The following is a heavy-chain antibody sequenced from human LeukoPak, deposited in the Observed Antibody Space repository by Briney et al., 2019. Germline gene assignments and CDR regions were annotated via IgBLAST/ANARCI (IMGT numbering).Heavy chain of an antibody. J-gene: IGHJ4*02. V-gene: IGHV3-48*03. D-gene: IGHD6-19*01. CDR3: AREIVSAVAGNFDY. CDR2: ISNSDGTR. Sequence: GGSLRLSCVASGFAFSRYEMNWVRQAPGKGLEWVPYISNSDGTRTYTDSVKGRFIISRDNAKNSLYLEMNSLRAEDTAVYYCAREIVSAVAGNFDYWGQGTLVTVSS. CDR1: GFAFSRYE.